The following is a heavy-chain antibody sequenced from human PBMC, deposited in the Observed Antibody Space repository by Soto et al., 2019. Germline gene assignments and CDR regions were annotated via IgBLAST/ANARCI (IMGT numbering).Heavy chain of an antibody. D-gene: IGHD3-10*01. Sequence: SETLSLTCAVYGGTFSGYYWSWIRQPPGKGLEWIGEINHSGSTNYNSSLKSRVTISVDTSKNQFSLKLSSVTAADTAVYYCATGVPLDYWGQGTLVTVS. V-gene: IGHV4-34*08. J-gene: IGHJ4*02. CDR3: ATGVPLDY. CDR1: GGTFSGYY. CDR2: INHSGST.